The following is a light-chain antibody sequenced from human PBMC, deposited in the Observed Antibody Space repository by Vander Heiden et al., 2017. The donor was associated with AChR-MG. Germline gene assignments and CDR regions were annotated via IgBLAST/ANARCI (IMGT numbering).Light chain of an antibody. V-gene: IGKV3-15*01. CDR2: GAS. Sequence: IVMTQSPATLSVSPGARATLLGRASQRVGRNISWYLQKPGQAPRLRIYGASHRATANKATFSGSGSGTEFTRTISSMQTEDFAGCYGEHGASFGG. CDR3: EHGAS. J-gene: IGKJ4*01. CDR1: QRVGRN.